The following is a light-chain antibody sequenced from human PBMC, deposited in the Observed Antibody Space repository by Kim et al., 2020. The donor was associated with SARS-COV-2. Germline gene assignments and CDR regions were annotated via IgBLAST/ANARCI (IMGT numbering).Light chain of an antibody. J-gene: IGLJ1*01. V-gene: IGLV3-1*01. Sequence: VSPGQTASITCSGDKWGDKYACWYQQKPGQSPVLVIYQDSQRPSGIPERFSGSNSGNTATLTISGTQAMDEADYYCQAWDSSTYVFGTGTKVTVL. CDR2: QDS. CDR1: KWGDKY. CDR3: QAWDSSTYV.